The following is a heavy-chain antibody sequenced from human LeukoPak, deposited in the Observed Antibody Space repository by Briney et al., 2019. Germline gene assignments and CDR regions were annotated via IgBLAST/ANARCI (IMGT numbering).Heavy chain of an antibody. D-gene: IGHD6-13*01. CDR1: GYSFTSYW. V-gene: IGHV5-51*01. CDR3: ARHGYSSSWYGAYYYYMDV. CDR2: IYPGDSDT. J-gene: IGHJ6*03. Sequence: GESLKISCKGSGYSFTSYWIGWVRQMPGKGREWMGIIYPGDSDTRYSPSFQGQVTISADKSISTAYLQWSSLKASDTAMYYCARHGYSSSWYGAYYYYMDVWGKGTTVTISS.